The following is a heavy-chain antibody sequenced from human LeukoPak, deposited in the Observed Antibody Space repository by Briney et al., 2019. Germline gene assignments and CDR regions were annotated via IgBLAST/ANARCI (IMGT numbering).Heavy chain of an antibody. J-gene: IGHJ5*02. V-gene: IGHV4-59*08. D-gene: IGHD4-23*01. CDR1: GGSISSYY. CDR3: ARLYGGNSGWFDP. Sequence: PSETLSLTCTVSGGSISSYYWSWIRQPPGKGLECIGYIYYSGSTNYNPSLKSRVTISVDTSKNQFSLKLSSVTATDTAVYYCARLYGGNSGWFDPWGQGTLVTVSS. CDR2: IYYSGST.